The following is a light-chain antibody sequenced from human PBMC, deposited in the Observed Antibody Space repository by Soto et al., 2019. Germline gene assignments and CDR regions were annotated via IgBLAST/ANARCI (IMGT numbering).Light chain of an antibody. Sequence: QSVLKKPPSVSGTPGQRVTISCTESSSNIGAVYDVNWYQQLPGTAPKLIISGNRNRPSGVPDRFSGSKSGTSASLAITGRQADDDAEYYSQSYDSSPCGWMFGVGTKTTVL. V-gene: IGLV1-40*01. CDR1: SSNIGAVYD. CDR2: GNR. J-gene: IGLJ3*02. CDR3: QSYDSSPCGWM.